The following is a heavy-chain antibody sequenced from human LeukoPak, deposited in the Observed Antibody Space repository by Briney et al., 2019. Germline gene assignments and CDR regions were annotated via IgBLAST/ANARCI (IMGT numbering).Heavy chain of an antibody. CDR3: ATGYSGSMIVDY. V-gene: IGHV4-38-2*01. CDR1: GYSISSGYY. D-gene: IGHD1-26*01. CDR2: IYHSGST. Sequence: SETLSLTCAVSGYSISSGYYWGWIRQPPGKGLEWIGSIYHSGSTYYNPSLESRVTISVDTSKNQFSLKLSSVTAADTAVYYCATGYSGSMIVDYWGQGTLVTVSS. J-gene: IGHJ4*02.